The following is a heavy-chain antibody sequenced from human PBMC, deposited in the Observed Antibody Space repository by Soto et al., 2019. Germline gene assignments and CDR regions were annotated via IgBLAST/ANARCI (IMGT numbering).Heavy chain of an antibody. CDR1: GDRLGGWS. CDR3: ATDYGDYVIGMDV. Sequence: ASVKVCWEVCGDRLGGWSRHWVRQVPGEGLEWMGGFDPEDGETIYAQKFQGRVTMTEDTSTDTAYMELSSLRSEDTSVYYCATDYGDYVIGMDVWGQGTTVSV. CDR2: FDPEDGET. D-gene: IGHD4-17*01. V-gene: IGHV1-24*01. J-gene: IGHJ6*02.